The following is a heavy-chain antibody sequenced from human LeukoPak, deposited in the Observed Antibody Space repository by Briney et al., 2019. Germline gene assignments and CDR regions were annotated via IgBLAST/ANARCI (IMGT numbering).Heavy chain of an antibody. D-gene: IGHD6-13*01. CDR2: IYYSGST. J-gene: IGHJ4*02. CDR1: GGSISSGDYY. CDR3: ARGPSYSSSWYKQFDY. Sequence: SETPSLTCTVSGGSISSGDYYWSWIRQPPGKGLEWIGYIYYSGSTYYNPSLKSRVTISVDTSKNQFSLKLSSVTAADTAVYYCARGPSYSSSWYKQFDYWGQGTLVTVSS. V-gene: IGHV4-30-4*01.